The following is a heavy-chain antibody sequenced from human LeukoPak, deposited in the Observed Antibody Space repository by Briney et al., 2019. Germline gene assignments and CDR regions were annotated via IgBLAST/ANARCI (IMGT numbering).Heavy chain of an antibody. CDR1: GFTFDDFA. V-gene: IGHV3-43D*03. D-gene: IGHD1-26*01. J-gene: IGHJ4*02. CDR2: ISWDGGST. CDR3: AKDALPIVGATRGLDY. Sequence: GGSLRLSCAASGFTFDDFAMHWVRQAPGKGLEWVSLISWDGGSTYYADSVKGRFTLSRDNSKNSLYLQMSSLTPEDTALYYCAKDALPIVGATRGLDYWGQGTLVTVSS.